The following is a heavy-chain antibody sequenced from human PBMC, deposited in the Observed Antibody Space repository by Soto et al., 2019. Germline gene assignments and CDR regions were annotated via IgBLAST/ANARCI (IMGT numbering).Heavy chain of an antibody. Sequence: KPSETLSLSCTVSGGSISSSSYQWGWIRRPPGKGLEWIGSIYDSGSTYYNPSLKNRVTISVDTSKGQFSLNLNSVTAADTAMYYCARFTWAVVVTTWNWYYGLWGRGTLSTVSS. CDR2: IYDSGST. CDR3: ARFTWAVVVTTWNWYYGL. D-gene: IGHD1-26*01. CDR1: GGSISSSSYQ. J-gene: IGHJ2*01. V-gene: IGHV4-39*01.